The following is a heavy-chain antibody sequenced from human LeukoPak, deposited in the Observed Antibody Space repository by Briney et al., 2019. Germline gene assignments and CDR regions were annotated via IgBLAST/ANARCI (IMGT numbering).Heavy chain of an antibody. J-gene: IGHJ4*02. V-gene: IGHV1-69*06. Sequence: GASVKVSCKASGGTFSSYAISWVRQAPGQGREWMGGIIPIFGTANYAQKFQGRVTITADKSTSTAYMELSSLRSEDTAVYYCARDLNEYCSGGSCYSGGYWGQGTLVTVSS. CDR3: ARDLNEYCSGGSCYSGGY. CDR2: IIPIFGTA. D-gene: IGHD2-15*01. CDR1: GGTFSSYA.